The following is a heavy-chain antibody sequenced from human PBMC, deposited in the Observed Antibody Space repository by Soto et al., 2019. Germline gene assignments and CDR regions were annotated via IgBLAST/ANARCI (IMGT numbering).Heavy chain of an antibody. J-gene: IGHJ4*02. CDR3: ARVSYGGFDY. CDR2: ISANNGHT. Sequence: ASVKVSCKTSGYTFTSYGISWVRQAPGQGLEWMGWISANNGHTNYAQRLQGRVAMTTDTSTSTAYMELRSLRSEDTAVYYCARVSYGGFDYWGQGTLVTVSS. V-gene: IGHV1-18*01. D-gene: IGHD4-17*01. CDR1: GYTFTSYG.